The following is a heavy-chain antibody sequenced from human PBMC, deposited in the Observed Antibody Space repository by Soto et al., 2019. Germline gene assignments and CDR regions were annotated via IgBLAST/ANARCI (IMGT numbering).Heavy chain of an antibody. CDR1: GFTFSSYW. J-gene: IGHJ6*02. Sequence: VSLRLSCAASGFTFSSYWMSWVRQAPGKGLEWVANIKQDGSEKYYVDSVKGRFTISRDNAKNSLYLQMNSLRAEDTAVYYCARYLTGLEYYYYGMDVWGQGTTVTVSS. D-gene: IGHD3-3*01. CDR2: IKQDGSEK. CDR3: ARYLTGLEYYYYGMDV. V-gene: IGHV3-7*01.